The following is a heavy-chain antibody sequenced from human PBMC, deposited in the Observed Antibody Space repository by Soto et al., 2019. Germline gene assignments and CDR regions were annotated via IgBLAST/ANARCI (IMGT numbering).Heavy chain of an antibody. J-gene: IGHJ5*02. CDR2: ISPGSRYP. CDR1: GCTFGDSY. CDR3: VRGGGGGLFDP. D-gene: IGHD2-15*01. Sequence: GGSLRLSCAGSGCTFGDSYMSWIRQAPGKGLEWLSYISPGSRYPAYADSVKGRFTISRDNARRSLFLQMTSLTAEDTAMYYCVRGGGGGLFDPWGEGTMVTVSS. V-gene: IGHV3-11*06.